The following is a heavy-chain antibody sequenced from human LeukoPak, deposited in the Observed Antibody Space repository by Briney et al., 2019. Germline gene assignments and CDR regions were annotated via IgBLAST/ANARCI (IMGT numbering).Heavy chain of an antibody. CDR1: GYTFTGYY. J-gene: IGHJ4*02. Sequence: ASVKVSCKASGYTFTGYYMHWVRQAPGQGLEWMGGIIPIFGTANYAQKFQGRVTITADKSTSTAYMELSSLRSEDTAVYYCASLTGYCSGGSCYSGGRWGQGTLVTVSS. CDR2: IIPIFGTA. D-gene: IGHD2-15*01. CDR3: ASLTGYCSGGSCYSGGR. V-gene: IGHV1-69*06.